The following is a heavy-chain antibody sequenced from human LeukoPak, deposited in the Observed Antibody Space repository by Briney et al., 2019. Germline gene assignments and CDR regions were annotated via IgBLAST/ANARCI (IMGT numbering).Heavy chain of an antibody. CDR2: ISRSGGST. Sequence: GGSLRLSCAASGFTFSSYAMSWVRQAPGKGLEWVSGISRSGGSTYYADSVKGRFTISRDNSKNTVSLQMNSLRAEDTAVYYCAKSGYSYGSYYYYGMDVWGQGTTVTVSS. V-gene: IGHV3-23*01. CDR1: GFTFSSYA. D-gene: IGHD5-18*01. CDR3: AKSGYSYGSYYYYGMDV. J-gene: IGHJ6*02.